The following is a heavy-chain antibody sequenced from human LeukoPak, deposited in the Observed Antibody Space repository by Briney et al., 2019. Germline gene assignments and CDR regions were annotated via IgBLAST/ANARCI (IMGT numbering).Heavy chain of an antibody. J-gene: IGHJ4*02. CDR2: INPNSGAT. CDR3: ARYNWNDVVSALDY. Sequence: GASVKVSCKASGYTFSGYYIHWVRQAPVQGLEWMGWINPNSGATSYAQKFQGGVTMTRDTSITTFYMEVNRLTSDDTAVYFCARYNWNDVVSALDYWGQGTLVTVSS. D-gene: IGHD1-1*01. CDR1: GYTFSGYY. V-gene: IGHV1-2*02.